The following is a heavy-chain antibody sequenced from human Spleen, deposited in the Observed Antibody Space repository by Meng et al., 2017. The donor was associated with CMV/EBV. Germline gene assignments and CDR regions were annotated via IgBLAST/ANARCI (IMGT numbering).Heavy chain of an antibody. CDR2: IHGDGDRT. CDR3: ARRVAGGAIHWYFDL. D-gene: IGHD2-15*01. J-gene: IGHJ2*01. V-gene: IGHV3-74*03. Sequence: GESLKISCAASGFSFGNYWMYWVRQGPGKGLMWVARIHGDGDRTTYADSVKGRFTISRDNAKKSLFLQMNSLRVEDTALYYCARRVAGGAIHWYFDLWGRGTLVTVSS. CDR1: GFSFGNYW.